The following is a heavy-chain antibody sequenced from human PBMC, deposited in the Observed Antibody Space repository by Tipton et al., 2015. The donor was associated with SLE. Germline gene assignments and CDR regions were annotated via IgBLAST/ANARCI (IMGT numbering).Heavy chain of an antibody. J-gene: IGHJ5*02. D-gene: IGHD2/OR15-2a*01. CDR2: IYYSGST. CDR1: GGSISSYY. CDR3: ARSFGQFDP. Sequence: TLSLTCTVSGGSISSYYWSWIRQPPGKGLEWIGYIYYSGSTNYNPSLKSRVTISEDTSKNQFSLKLSSVTAADTAVYYCARSFGQFDPWGQGTLVTVSS. V-gene: IGHV4-59*01.